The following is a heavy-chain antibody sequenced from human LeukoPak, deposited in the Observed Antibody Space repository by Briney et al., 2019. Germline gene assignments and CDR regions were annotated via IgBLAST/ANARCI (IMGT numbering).Heavy chain of an antibody. D-gene: IGHD5-24*01. CDR2: INPNSGGT. CDR3: ARVRDGYNDAYDI. CDR1: GYTFTGYY. Sequence: ASVKVSCKASGYTFTGYYMHWVRQAPGQGLEWMGWINPNSGGTNYAQKFQGRVTMTRDTSISTAYMELSSLKSEDTAVYYCARVRDGYNDAYDIWGQGTMVTVSS. J-gene: IGHJ3*02. V-gene: IGHV1-2*02.